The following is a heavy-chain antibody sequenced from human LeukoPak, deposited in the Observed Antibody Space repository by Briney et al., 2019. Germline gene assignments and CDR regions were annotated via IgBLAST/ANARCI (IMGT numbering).Heavy chain of an antibody. Sequence: SETLSLTCTVSGGSISSYYWSWIRQPPGKGLEWIGYIYYAGSTNYSPSLKSRVTISVDTSKNQFSLKLNPVTAADTAVYYCAREMVTGSYYFDYWGQGTLVTVSS. V-gene: IGHV4-59*01. CDR2: IYYAGST. D-gene: IGHD2-21*02. J-gene: IGHJ4*02. CDR3: AREMVTGSYYFDY. CDR1: GGSISSYY.